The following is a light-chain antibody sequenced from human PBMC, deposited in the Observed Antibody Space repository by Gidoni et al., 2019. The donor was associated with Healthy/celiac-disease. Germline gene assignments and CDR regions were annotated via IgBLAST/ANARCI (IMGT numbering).Light chain of an antibody. V-gene: IGKV1-5*01. Sequence: DIQMTQSPSTLSASVGDRVTITCRASQSISIRLAWYQQKPGKAPKLLIYDASSLESGVPSRFSGSGSGTEFTLTISSLQPDDFATYYCQQYNSYSWTFGQGTKVEIK. CDR2: DAS. CDR1: QSISIR. J-gene: IGKJ1*01. CDR3: QQYNSYSWT.